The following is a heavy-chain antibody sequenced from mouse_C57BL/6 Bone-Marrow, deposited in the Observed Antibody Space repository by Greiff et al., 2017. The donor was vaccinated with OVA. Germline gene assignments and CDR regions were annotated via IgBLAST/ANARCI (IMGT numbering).Heavy chain of an antibody. Sequence: QVQLKQSGAELARPGASVKLSCKASGYTFTSYGISWVKQRTGQSLEWIGEIYPRSGNTYYNEKFKGKATLTADKSSSTAYMELRSLTSEDSAVYFCARGGSNHPAWFADWGQGTLVTVSA. CDR1: GYTFTSYG. CDR3: ARGGSNHPAWFAD. CDR2: IYPRSGNT. V-gene: IGHV1-81*01. D-gene: IGHD1-1*01. J-gene: IGHJ3*01.